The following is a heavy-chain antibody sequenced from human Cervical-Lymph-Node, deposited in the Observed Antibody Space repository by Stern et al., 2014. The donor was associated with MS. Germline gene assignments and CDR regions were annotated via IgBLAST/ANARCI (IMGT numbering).Heavy chain of an antibody. V-gene: IGHV1-24*01. CDR3: ATIRYYYDSSGYYGGGNDAFDI. CDR2: FDPEDGET. CDR1: GYTLTELS. Sequence: VQLVESGAEVKKPGASVKVSCKVSGYTLTELSMHWVRQAPGKGLEWMGGFDPEDGETIYAQKFQGRVTMTEDTSTDTAYMELSSLRSEDTAVYYCATIRYYYDSSGYYGGGNDAFDIWGQGTMVTVSS. D-gene: IGHD3-22*01. J-gene: IGHJ3*02.